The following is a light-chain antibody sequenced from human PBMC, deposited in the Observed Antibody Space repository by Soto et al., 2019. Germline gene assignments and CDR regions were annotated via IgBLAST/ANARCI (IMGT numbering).Light chain of an antibody. CDR2: AAS. CDR3: QKYNSAPLT. J-gene: IGKJ4*01. Sequence: DIQMTQSPSSLSASLGDRVTITCRASQGIGVYLAWFQQRPGNVPKLLIYAASTLQSGVPSRFSGSGSGTDFTLTISSLQPADFATYYCQKYNSAPLTFGGGTKVEIK. CDR1: QGIGVY. V-gene: IGKV1-27*01.